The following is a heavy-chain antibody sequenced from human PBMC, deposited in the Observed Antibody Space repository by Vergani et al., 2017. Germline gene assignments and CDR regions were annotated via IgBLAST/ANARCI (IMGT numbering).Heavy chain of an antibody. V-gene: IGHV3-9*01. CDR1: GFTFDDYA. D-gene: IGHD6-13*01. CDR2: INWNSDSI. Sequence: EVQLLESGGNLVQPGGSLRLSCAASGFTFDDYAMHWVRQAPGKGLEWVSGINWNSDSIAYADSVKGRFTISRDNAKNSLYLQMNSLRAEDTALYYCVKDRAASGNYWYFDLWGRGTLVTVSS. J-gene: IGHJ2*01. CDR3: VKDRAASGNYWYFDL.